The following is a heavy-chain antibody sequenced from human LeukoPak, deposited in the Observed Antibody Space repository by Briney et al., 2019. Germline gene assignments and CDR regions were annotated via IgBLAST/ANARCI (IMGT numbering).Heavy chain of an antibody. Sequence: SVKVPCKASGGTFSSYAISWVRQAPGQGLEWMGGIIPIFGTANYAQKFQGRVTMTADESTSTAYMELSSLRSEDTAIYYCAGRKYSGDDYGGYYYYYYMDVWGKGTTVTISS. CDR2: IIPIFGTA. CDR3: AGRKYSGDDYGGYYYYYYMDV. CDR1: GGTFSSYA. V-gene: IGHV1-69*13. D-gene: IGHD5-12*01. J-gene: IGHJ6*03.